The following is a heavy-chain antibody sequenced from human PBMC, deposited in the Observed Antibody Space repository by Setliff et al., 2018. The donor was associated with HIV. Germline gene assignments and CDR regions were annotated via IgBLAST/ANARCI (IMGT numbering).Heavy chain of an antibody. V-gene: IGHV4-39*02. CDR1: GGTISSSDYY. Sequence: SETLSLTCTVSGGTISSSDYYWGWIRQPPGKGLEWIGSIYYSGTTYYNPSLKSRVTISVDTSKNQFSLKLSSVTATDTAVYYCARDLTSNSNCFEPWGQGTQVTVSS. CDR2: IYYSGTT. J-gene: IGHJ5*02. CDR3: ARDLTSNSNCFEP. D-gene: IGHD4-4*01.